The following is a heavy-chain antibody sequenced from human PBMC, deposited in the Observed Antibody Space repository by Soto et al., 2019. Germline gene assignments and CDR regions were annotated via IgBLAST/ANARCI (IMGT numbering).Heavy chain of an antibody. CDR1: GGSISSYY. V-gene: IGHV4-59*08. CDR3: AGGIAGPPYYYYYYMDV. Sequence: SETLSLTCTVSGGSISSYYWSWIRQPPGKGLEWIGYIYYSGSTNYNPSLKSRVTISVDTSKNQFSLKLSSVTAADTAVYYCAGGIAGPPYYYYYYMDVWGNGTTVTVSS. D-gene: IGHD6-13*01. J-gene: IGHJ6*03. CDR2: IYYSGST.